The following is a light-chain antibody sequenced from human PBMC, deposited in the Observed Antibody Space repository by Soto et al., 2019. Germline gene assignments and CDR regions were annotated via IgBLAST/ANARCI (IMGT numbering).Light chain of an antibody. CDR3: QSLGTGIKV. CDR1: SGYSTNA. Sequence: QAVVTQSPSASASLGASVKLTCTLSSGYSTNAIAWHQQQSEKGPRFLMKINYDGTHSKGDGFFDRFSGSSSGAERHLSISSLQSEDEADYYWQSLGTGIKVFGGETKHTDL. V-gene: IGLV4-69*01. CDR2: INYDGTH. J-gene: IGLJ3*02.